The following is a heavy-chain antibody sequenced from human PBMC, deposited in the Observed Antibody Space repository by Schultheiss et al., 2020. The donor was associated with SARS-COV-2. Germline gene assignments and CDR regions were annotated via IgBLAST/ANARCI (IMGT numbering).Heavy chain of an antibody. CDR1: GFTFSSYG. D-gene: IGHD3-3*01. V-gene: IGHV3-33*01. CDR3: ARASPLTIFGVDYYYGMDV. CDR2: IWYDGSNK. J-gene: IGHJ6*02. Sequence: GGSLRLSCAASGFTFSSYGMHWVRQAPGKGLEWVAVIWYDGSNKYYPGSVKGRFTISRENAKNSLYLQMNSLRAGDTAVYYCARASPLTIFGVDYYYGMDVWGQGTTVTVSS.